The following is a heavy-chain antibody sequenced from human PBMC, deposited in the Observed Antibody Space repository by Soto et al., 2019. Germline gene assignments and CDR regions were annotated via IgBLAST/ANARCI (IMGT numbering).Heavy chain of an antibody. Sequence: QVQLVQSGAEVKKPGASVKVSCKASDKTFLSYGISWVRQGPGQGLEWMGWISPYNGNTNYAQKLQGRVTMTTDTSTSTAYMELRSLRSDDTVVYYCATPIDTVMVVRDWGQGTLVTVSS. CDR2: ISPYNGNT. J-gene: IGHJ4*02. D-gene: IGHD5-18*01. V-gene: IGHV1-18*01. CDR1: DKTFLSYG. CDR3: ATPIDTVMVVRD.